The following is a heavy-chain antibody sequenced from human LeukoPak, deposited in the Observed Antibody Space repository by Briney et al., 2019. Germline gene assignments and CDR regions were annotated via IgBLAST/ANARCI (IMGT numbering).Heavy chain of an antibody. D-gene: IGHD1-26*01. CDR1: GDSISYYY. Sequence: SETLSLTCTVSGDSISYYYWRWIRQPPGKGRVWIVHVSYSGSTIYNPALRGRSTMSVDTSKNQFTLKLSSVTAADTAVYYCARGRYSWNYGVVFDYWGQGTLVTVSS. CDR3: ARGRYSWNYGVVFDY. J-gene: IGHJ4*02. V-gene: IGHV4-59*01. CDR2: VSYSGST.